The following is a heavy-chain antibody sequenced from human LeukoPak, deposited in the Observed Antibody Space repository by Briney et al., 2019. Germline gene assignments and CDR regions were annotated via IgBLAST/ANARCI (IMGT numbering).Heavy chain of an antibody. V-gene: IGHV4-34*01. CDR2: INHSGST. CDR3: AEIAAAGTLFDY. CDR1: GGSFSAYY. D-gene: IGHD6-13*01. Sequence: NPSETLSLTCTVYGGSFSAYYWSWIRQPPGKGLEWIGEINHSGSTNYNPSLASRVTISVDTSKNQFSLKLSSVTAADTAVYYCAEIAAAGTLFDYWGRGTLVTVS. J-gene: IGHJ4*02.